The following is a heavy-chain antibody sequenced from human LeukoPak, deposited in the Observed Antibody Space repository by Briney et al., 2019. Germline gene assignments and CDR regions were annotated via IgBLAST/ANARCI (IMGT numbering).Heavy chain of an antibody. V-gene: IGHV1-8*01. J-gene: IGHJ4*02. D-gene: IGHD5-12*01. CDR1: GYTFTSYD. Sequence: ASVKVSCKASGYTFTSYDINWVRQATGQGLEWMGWMNPNSGNTGYAQKFQGRVTMTMNTSISTASMELSSLRSEDTAVYYCARAPPATMTRWFWFDYWGQGTLVTVSS. CDR2: MNPNSGNT. CDR3: ARAPPATMTRWFWFDY.